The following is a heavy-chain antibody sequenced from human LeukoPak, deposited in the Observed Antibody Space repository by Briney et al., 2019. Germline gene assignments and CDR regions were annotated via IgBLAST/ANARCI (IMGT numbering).Heavy chain of an antibody. V-gene: IGHV3-30-3*01. CDR1: GFTFSSYT. D-gene: IGHD3-16*01. Sequence: GRSLRLSCAASGFTFSSYTIHWVRQAPGKGLDWVAAISYDGSNKYYADSVKGRFTISRDNSKNTLYLQMNSLRAEDTAVYYCARELWGSSFDYWGQGTLVTVSS. CDR3: ARELWGSSFDY. J-gene: IGHJ4*02. CDR2: ISYDGSNK.